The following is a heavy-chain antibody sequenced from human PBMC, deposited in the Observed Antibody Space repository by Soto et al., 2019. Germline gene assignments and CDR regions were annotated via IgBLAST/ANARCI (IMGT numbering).Heavy chain of an antibody. CDR3: ATIIIPAAANFY. CDR2: ISGSGGST. V-gene: IGHV3-23*01. Sequence: EVQLLESGGGLVQPGGSLRLSCAASGITFTAYAMSWVLQAPGKGLEWVSSISGSGGSTYYADSVKGRLTISRDNSKNTLYLQMNSLRGEDTAVYYCATIIIPAAANFYWGQGTVVTVSS. CDR1: GITFTAYA. J-gene: IGHJ4*02. D-gene: IGHD2-2*01.